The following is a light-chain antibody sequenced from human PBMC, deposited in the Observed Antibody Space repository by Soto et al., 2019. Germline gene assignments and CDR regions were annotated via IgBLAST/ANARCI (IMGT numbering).Light chain of an antibody. J-gene: IGLJ1*01. Sequence: QSALTQPRSVSVSPGQSVTMSCTRTISDVANYKYVSWYQQHPGKAPKLMIYDVNKRPSGVPYRFSGSKSGNTASLTISGLQAEDEADYYCCSYAGTYTRVFGTGTKVTVL. V-gene: IGLV2-11*01. CDR3: CSYAGTYTRV. CDR1: ISDVANYKY. CDR2: DVN.